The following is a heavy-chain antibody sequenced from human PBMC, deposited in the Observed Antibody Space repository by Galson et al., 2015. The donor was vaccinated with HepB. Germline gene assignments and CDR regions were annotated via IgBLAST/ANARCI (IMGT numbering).Heavy chain of an antibody. J-gene: IGHJ4*02. CDR1: GFTFSGHW. D-gene: IGHD1-1*01. Sequence: SLRLSCAAPGFTFSGHWMHWVRQAPGKGLIWVSRINCDGSSSSYGDYVKGRFTISRDDAKNTLYLQLNSLRAEDTAIYYCARGRPGTFTVLGNWGQGTLVTVSS. CDR3: ARGRPGTFTVLGN. V-gene: IGHV3-74*01. CDR2: INCDGSSS.